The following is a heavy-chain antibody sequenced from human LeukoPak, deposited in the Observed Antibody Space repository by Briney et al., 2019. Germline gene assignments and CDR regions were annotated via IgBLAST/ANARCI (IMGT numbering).Heavy chain of an antibody. CDR2: IYYSGST. D-gene: IGHD3-3*01. J-gene: IGHJ6*03. V-gene: IGHV4-39*07. CDR3: ARVAIFGVVINPDYYYYYYMDV. Sequence: PSETLSLTCTVSGGSISSSSYYWGWIRQPPGKGLEWIGSIYYSGSTYYNPSLKSRVTISVDTSKNQFSLKLSSVTAADTAVYYCARVAIFGVVINPDYYYYYYMDVWGEGTTVTVSS. CDR1: GGSISSSSYY.